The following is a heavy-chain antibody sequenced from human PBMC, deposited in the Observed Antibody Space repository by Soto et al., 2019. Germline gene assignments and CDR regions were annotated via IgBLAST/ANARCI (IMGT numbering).Heavy chain of an antibody. CDR2: ISYNSGSV. Sequence: EVQLVESGGGLVQPGNSLRLCCAGSGFTFDDYAMHWVRQAPGKGLEWVSGISYNSGSVGYADSVSGRFTISTDRAKKSLYLEMNSLKTEDTAFYYCSISNVGFWRVSYSHRDFDHWAQGTLVTVSS. CDR3: SISNVGFWRVSYSHRDFDH. V-gene: IGHV3-9*01. D-gene: IGHD3-3*01. CDR1: GFTFDDYA. J-gene: IGHJ4*02.